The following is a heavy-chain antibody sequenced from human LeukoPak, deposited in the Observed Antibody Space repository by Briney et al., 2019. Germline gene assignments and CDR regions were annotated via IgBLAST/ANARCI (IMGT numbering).Heavy chain of an antibody. V-gene: IGHV3-48*04. Sequence: GGSLRLSCAASGFTFTNYNMNWVRQAPGKGLEWISYMSGGSGTIYYADSVRGRFTVSRDNAKNSLYLQMNSLRAEDTAVYYCARSNLNDYWGQGTLVTVSS. J-gene: IGHJ4*02. CDR1: GFTFTNYN. CDR2: MSGGSGTI. CDR3: ARSNLNDY. D-gene: IGHD2/OR15-2a*01.